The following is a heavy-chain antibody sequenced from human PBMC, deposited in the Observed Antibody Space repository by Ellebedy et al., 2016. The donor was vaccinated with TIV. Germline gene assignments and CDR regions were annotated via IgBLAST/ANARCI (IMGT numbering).Heavy chain of an antibody. Sequence: GGSLRLSXKGSGYSFTSYWIAWVRQMPGKGLECMGIIYPGDSDTRYSPSFQGQVTISADKSISTAYLQWSSLKASDTAMYYCARLATGYCSGGSCPLGDYWGQGTLVTVSS. V-gene: IGHV5-51*01. CDR3: ARLATGYCSGGSCPLGDY. J-gene: IGHJ4*02. CDR1: GYSFTSYW. D-gene: IGHD2-15*01. CDR2: IYPGDSDT.